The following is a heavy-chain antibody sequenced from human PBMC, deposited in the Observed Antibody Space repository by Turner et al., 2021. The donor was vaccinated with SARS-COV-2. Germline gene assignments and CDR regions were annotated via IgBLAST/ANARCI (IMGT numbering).Heavy chain of an antibody. D-gene: IGHD3-10*01. CDR3: ARDTGDFDL. Sequence: QVQLVESGGGVVQPGRSLSLSCAASGFTFSSYVMHWVRQAPGKGLEWVAVISYDGSNKYYADSVKGRFTISRDNSKNTLYLQMNSLRAEDTAVYYCARDTGDFDLWGRGTLVTVSS. J-gene: IGHJ2*01. CDR1: GFTFSSYV. V-gene: IGHV3-30-3*01. CDR2: ISYDGSNK.